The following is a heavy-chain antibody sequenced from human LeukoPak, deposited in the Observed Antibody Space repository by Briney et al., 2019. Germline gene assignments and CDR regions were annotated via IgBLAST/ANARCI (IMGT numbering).Heavy chain of an antibody. D-gene: IGHD3-22*01. CDR2: IYPGDSDT. CDR1: GYSFTSYW. V-gene: IGHV5-51*01. Sequence: GESLKISCKGSGYSFTSYWIGWVRQMPGKGLEWMGIIYPGDSDTRYSPSSQGQVPISADKSISTAYLQWSSLKASDTAMYYCARAPRGDSSGYYFLNPWGQGTLVTVSS. CDR3: ARAPRGDSSGYYFLNP. J-gene: IGHJ5*02.